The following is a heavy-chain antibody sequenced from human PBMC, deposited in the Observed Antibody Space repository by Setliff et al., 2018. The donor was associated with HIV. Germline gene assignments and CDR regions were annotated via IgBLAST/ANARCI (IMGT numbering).Heavy chain of an antibody. CDR1: GGSFTDYY. V-gene: IGHV4-34*01. CDR2: INHSGST. Sequence: SETLSLTCAAFGGSFTDYYWIWIRQPPGKGLEWIGEINHSGSTHYNPSLKSRFIISVDTSKNQFSLKVNSMTAADTAVYYCARGARLLAAYSDRWDYFYMAVWGKGTTVTAS. J-gene: IGHJ6*03. CDR3: ARGARLLAAYSDRWDYFYMAV. D-gene: IGHD1-26*01.